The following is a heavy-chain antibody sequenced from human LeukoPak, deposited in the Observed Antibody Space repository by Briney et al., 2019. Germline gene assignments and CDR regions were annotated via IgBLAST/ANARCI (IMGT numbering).Heavy chain of an antibody. CDR1: GGSISSGGYY. J-gene: IGHJ3*02. V-gene: IGHV4-30-2*01. D-gene: IGHD3-3*01. CDR2: IYHSGST. Sequence: SQTLSLTCTVSGGSISSGGYYWSWIRQPPGKGLEWIGYIYHSGSTYYNPSLKSRVTISVDRSKNQFSLKLSSVTAADTAVYYCARDPSVLRFLEWLPRGAFDIWGQGTMVTVSS. CDR3: ARDPSVLRFLEWLPRGAFDI.